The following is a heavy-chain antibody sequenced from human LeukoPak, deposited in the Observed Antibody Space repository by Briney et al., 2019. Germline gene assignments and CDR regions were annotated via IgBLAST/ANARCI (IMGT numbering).Heavy chain of an antibody. CDR2: IYYSGST. V-gene: IGHV4-59*01. Sequence: PSETLSLTCTVSGGSISSYYWSWIRRPPGKGLEWIGYIYYSGSTNYNPSLKSRVTISVDTSKNQFSLKLSSVTAADTAVYYCARGYDSSGTNAFDIWGQGTMVTVSS. D-gene: IGHD3-22*01. J-gene: IGHJ3*02. CDR3: ARGYDSSGTNAFDI. CDR1: GGSISSYY.